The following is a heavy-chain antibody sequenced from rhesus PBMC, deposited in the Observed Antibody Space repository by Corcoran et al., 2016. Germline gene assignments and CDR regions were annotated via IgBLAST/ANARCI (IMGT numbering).Heavy chain of an antibody. D-gene: IGHD6-13*01. CDR2: ISGSGGST. Sequence: QLQLQESGPGLVKPSETLSLTCAVSGGSISSNYWSWIRQPPGKGLDGSGRISGSGGSTHYNPSLKGRVTISTDTSKNQFSLKLSSVTAADTAVYYCARRSSWYQFDYWGQGVLVTVSS. CDR3: ARRSSWYQFDY. CDR1: GGSISSNY. J-gene: IGHJ4*01. V-gene: IGHV4-173*01.